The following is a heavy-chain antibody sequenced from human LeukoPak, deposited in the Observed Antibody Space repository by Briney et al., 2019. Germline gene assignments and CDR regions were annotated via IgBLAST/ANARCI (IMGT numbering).Heavy chain of an antibody. CDR2: IYTSGST. V-gene: IGHV4-4*07. Sequence: PSETLSLTCTVSGGSISSYYWSWIRQPAGKGLEWIGRIYTSGSTNYNPSLKSRVTMSVDTSKKQFSLKLSSVTAADTAVYYCARVRGSSGSYEYYHYMDVWGKGTTVTISS. J-gene: IGHJ6*03. CDR1: GGSISSYY. D-gene: IGHD1-26*01. CDR3: ARVRGSSGSYEYYHYMDV.